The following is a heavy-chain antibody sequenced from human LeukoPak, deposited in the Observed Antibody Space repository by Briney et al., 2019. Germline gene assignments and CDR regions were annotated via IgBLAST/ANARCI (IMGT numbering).Heavy chain of an antibody. CDR1: GFTFSNAW. CDR2: IKSKTDGGTT. D-gene: IGHD2-21*02. CDR3: TTDDSCGGDCYSQGY. Sequence: KPGGSLRLSCAASGFTFSNAWMSWVRQAPGKGLEWVGRIKSKTDGGTTDYAAPVKGRFTISRDDSKNTLYLQMNSLKTEDTAVYYCTTDDSCGGDCYSQGYWGQGTLVTVSS. J-gene: IGHJ4*02. V-gene: IGHV3-15*01.